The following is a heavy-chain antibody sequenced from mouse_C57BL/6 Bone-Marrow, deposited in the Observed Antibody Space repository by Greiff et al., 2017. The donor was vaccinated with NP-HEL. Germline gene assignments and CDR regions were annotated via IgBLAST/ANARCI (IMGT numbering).Heavy chain of an antibody. CDR3: GRRGTTVPPYAMDY. Sequence: EVQLQQSGGGLVQPKGSLKLSCAASGFSFNTYAMNWVRQAPGKGLEWVARIRSKSNNYATYYADSVKDRFTISRDDSESMLYLQMNNLKTEDTAMYYCGRRGTTVPPYAMDYWGQGTSVTVSS. D-gene: IGHD1-1*01. J-gene: IGHJ4*01. CDR1: GFSFNTYA. CDR2: IRSKSNNYAT. V-gene: IGHV10-1*01.